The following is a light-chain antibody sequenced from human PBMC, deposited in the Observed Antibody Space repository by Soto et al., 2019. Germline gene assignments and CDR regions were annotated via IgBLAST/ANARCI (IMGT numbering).Light chain of an antibody. CDR2: GAS. CDR1: QSVSSN. CDR3: QQYNNWPRT. V-gene: IGKV3-15*01. Sequence: EIVMTQSPATLSVSPGESATLSCRASQSVSSNLAWYQQKPGQAPRLLIYGASTRATGIPARFSGSGSGTEFTLTISSLQSEDFAVYSCQQYNNWPRTFGQGTKVDIK. J-gene: IGKJ1*01.